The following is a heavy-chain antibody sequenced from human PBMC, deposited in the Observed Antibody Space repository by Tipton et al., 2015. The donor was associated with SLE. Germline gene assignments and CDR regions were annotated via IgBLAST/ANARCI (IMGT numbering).Heavy chain of an antibody. CDR2: MNPGSGKT. J-gene: IGHJ4*02. Sequence: QLVQSGAEVKKPGASVKVSCKTSGYPFTNYDINWVRQAAGQGLEWMGWMNPGSGKTVFTQKFQGRVTLTWDTSISTAYIELNSLRCEDTAVYFCARWQGYCESTSCRQFGYWGQGTLVTVSS. CDR1: GYPFTNYD. V-gene: IGHV1-8*01. D-gene: IGHD2-2*01. CDR3: ARWQGYCESTSCRQFGY.